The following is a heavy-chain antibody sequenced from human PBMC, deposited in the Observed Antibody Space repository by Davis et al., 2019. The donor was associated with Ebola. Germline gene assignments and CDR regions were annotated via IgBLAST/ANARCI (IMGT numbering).Heavy chain of an antibody. CDR3: LAATTTSAY. CDR1: GFTFSNYR. D-gene: IGHD5-24*01. CDR2: IKPDGSEI. V-gene: IGHV3-7*03. J-gene: IGHJ4*02. Sequence: GESLKTPCAAPGFTFSNYRMNWVRQAPGKGLEWVANIKPDGSEIRYVDSVKGRFTVSRDNAENSLSLQMNSLRADDTAVYYCLAATTTSAYWGQGTLVTVSS.